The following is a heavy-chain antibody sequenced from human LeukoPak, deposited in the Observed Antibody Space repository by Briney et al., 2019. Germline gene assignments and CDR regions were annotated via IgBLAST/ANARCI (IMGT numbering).Heavy chain of an antibody. CDR2: ISSSSSTI. CDR1: GFTFSSYS. J-gene: IGHJ4*02. Sequence: TGGSLRLSCAASGFTFSSYSMNWVRQAPGKGLEWVSYISSSSSTIYYADSVKGRSTISRDNAKNSLYLQMNSLRAEDTAVYYCARDLVGATIWGQGTLVTVSS. D-gene: IGHD1-26*01. V-gene: IGHV3-48*01. CDR3: ARDLVGATI.